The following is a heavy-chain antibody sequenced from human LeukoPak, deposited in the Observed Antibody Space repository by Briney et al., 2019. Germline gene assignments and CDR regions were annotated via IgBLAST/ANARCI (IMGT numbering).Heavy chain of an antibody. CDR3: ARESGYCSSTSCYGYYYYMDV. J-gene: IGHJ6*03. Sequence: SVKVSCKASGGTFSSYAISWVRQAPGQGLEWMGGIIPIFGTANYAQEFQGRVTINADESTSTAYMELSSLRSEDTAVYYRARESGYCSSTSCYGYYYYMDVWGKGTTVTVSS. V-gene: IGHV1-69*13. CDR2: IIPIFGTA. CDR1: GGTFSSYA. D-gene: IGHD2-2*01.